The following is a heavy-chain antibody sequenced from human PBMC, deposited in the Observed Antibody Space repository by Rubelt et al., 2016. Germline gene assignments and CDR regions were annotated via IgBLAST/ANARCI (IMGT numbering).Heavy chain of an antibody. CDR1: GESISSSSYY. J-gene: IGHJ2*01. Sequence: QVQLRQWGAGLLKPSETLSLTCAVYGESISSSSYYWGWIRQPPGKGLEWIGSIHTSGSTNYNPSFKSRVTMSVDTSKSQFSLNLRSVTAPDTAVYYCATAPRGKAYFDFWARGTLVTVSS. V-gene: IGHV4-39*07. CDR3: ATAPRGKAYFDF. D-gene: IGHD3-10*01. CDR2: IHTSGST.